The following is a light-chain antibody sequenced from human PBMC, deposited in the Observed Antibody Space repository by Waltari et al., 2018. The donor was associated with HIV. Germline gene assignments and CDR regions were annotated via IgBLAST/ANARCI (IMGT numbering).Light chain of an antibody. V-gene: IGLV2-23*01. Sequence: QSALTQPASVSGPPGQSITISCSRTSRDVASYRLVSWYQQHPGQAPKLMLYEGTKRPSGVSSRFSGSKSGNAASLTISGLQAEDDADYYCGSFATGGPYYVFGNGTKVTVL. CDR1: SRDVASYRL. J-gene: IGLJ1*01. CDR2: EGT. CDR3: GSFATGGPYYV.